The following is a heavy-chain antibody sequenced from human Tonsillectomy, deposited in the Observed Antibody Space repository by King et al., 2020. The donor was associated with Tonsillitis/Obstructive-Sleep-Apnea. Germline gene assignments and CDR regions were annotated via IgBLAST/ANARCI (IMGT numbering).Heavy chain of an antibody. CDR1: GFTFSSYW. Sequence: VQLVESGGGLVQPGGSLRLSCAASGFTFSSYWMTWVRQAPGKGLEGVANIFQDGSEKYYVDSVEGRFTISRDNAKNSLFLQMNSLRAEDTAVYFCASNLIGYDSTVLGYYYAMAVGGRETTVTVS. D-gene: IGHD5-12*01. J-gene: IGHJ6*02. CDR3: ASNLIGYDSTVLGYYYAMAV. CDR2: IFQDGSEK. V-gene: IGHV3-7*03.